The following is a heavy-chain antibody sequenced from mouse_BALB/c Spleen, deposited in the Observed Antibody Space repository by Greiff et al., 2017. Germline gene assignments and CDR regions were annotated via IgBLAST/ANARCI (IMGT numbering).Heavy chain of an antibody. CDR2: IWGDGST. CDR1: GFSLTGYG. Sequence: VKLVESGPGLVAPSQSLSITCTVSGFSLTGYGVNWVRQPPGKGLEWLGMIWGDGSTDYNSALKSRLSISKDNSKSQVFLKMNSLQTDDTARYYCASSTMPHYYAMDYWGQGTSVTVSS. CDR3: ASSTMPHYYAMDY. V-gene: IGHV2-6-7*01. D-gene: IGHD2-1*01. J-gene: IGHJ4*01.